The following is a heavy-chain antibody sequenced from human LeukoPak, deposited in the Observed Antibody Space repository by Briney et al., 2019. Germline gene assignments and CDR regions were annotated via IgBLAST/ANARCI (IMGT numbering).Heavy chain of an antibody. CDR1: GFTFSSFG. Sequence: GGSLRLSCAASGFTFSSFGMSWVRQAPGKGLEWVSAISSTGGTAYYADSVKDRFTISRDNSKNTLYLRMNSLRAEDTAVYYCAKEMTFFFCMDVWGKGTTVTVSS. CDR2: ISSTGGTA. CDR3: AKEMTFFFCMDV. V-gene: IGHV3-23*01. J-gene: IGHJ6*03.